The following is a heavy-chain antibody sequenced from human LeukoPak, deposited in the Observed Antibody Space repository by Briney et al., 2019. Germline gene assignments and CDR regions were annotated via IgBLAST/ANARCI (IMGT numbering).Heavy chain of an antibody. J-gene: IGHJ5*02. Sequence: ASVKVSCKASGYTFTSYGISWVRQAPGQGLEWMGWISAYNGNTNYAQKLQGRVTMTTDTSTSTAYMELRSLRSDDTAVYYCARDLVPYGSSFSNWFDPWGQGTLVTVSS. CDR3: ARDLVPYGSSFSNWFDP. D-gene: IGHD3-10*01. CDR1: GYTFTSYG. CDR2: ISAYNGNT. V-gene: IGHV1-18*01.